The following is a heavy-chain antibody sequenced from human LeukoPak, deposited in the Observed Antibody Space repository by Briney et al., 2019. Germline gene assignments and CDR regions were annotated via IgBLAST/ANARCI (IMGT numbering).Heavy chain of an antibody. D-gene: IGHD6-19*01. CDR3: ARGGWYAYYFDY. CDR1: GYTFTSYD. Sequence: ASVKVSCKAPGYTFTSYDINWVRQATGQGLEWMGWMNPNSGNTGYAQKFQGRVTMTRNTSISTAYMELSSLRSEDTAVYYCARGGWYAYYFDYWGQGTLVTVSS. CDR2: MNPNSGNT. V-gene: IGHV1-8*01. J-gene: IGHJ4*02.